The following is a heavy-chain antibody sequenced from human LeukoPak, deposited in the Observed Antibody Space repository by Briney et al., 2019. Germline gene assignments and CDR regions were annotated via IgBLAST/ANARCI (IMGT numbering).Heavy chain of an antibody. D-gene: IGHD2-2*02. J-gene: IGHJ3*02. Sequence: PSETLSLTCAVYGGSFSGYYWSWIRQPPGKGLEWIGEINHSGSTNYNPSLKSRVTISVDTSKNQFSLKLSSVTAADTAVYYCARGLNGYCSSTSCYNGAFDIWGQGTMVTVSS. V-gene: IGHV4-34*01. CDR2: INHSGST. CDR3: ARGLNGYCSSTSCYNGAFDI. CDR1: GGSFSGYY.